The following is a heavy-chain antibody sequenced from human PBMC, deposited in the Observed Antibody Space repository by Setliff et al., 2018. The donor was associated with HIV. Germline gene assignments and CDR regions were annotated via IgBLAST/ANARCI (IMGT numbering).Heavy chain of an antibody. V-gene: IGHV3-23*01. D-gene: IGHD3-22*01. CDR2: ISGSGGST. CDR3: AKDLYYYDDSGYYDAFDI. CDR1: GFTFSSYW. Sequence: GGSLRLSCAASGFTFSSYWMNWVRQAPGKGLEWVSAISGSGGSTYYTDSVKGRFTISRDNSKNTLYLQMNSLRAEDTAVYYCAKDLYYYDDSGYYDAFDIWGQGTMVTVSS. J-gene: IGHJ3*02.